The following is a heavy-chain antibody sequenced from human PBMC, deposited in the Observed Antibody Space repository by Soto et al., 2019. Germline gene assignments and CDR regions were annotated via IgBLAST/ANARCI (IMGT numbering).Heavy chain of an antibody. CDR1: GDSVSSGSYY. Sequence: QVQLQESGPGLVKPSETLSLTCTVSGDSVSSGSYYWSWIRQPPGKGLEWIGYIYYSGSTNYNPSLKSRVTISVDTSKNQFSLKLSSVTAADTAVYYCARPLYSYGPMDVWGQGTTVTVSS. D-gene: IGHD5-18*01. J-gene: IGHJ6*02. CDR2: IYYSGST. CDR3: ARPLYSYGPMDV. V-gene: IGHV4-61*01.